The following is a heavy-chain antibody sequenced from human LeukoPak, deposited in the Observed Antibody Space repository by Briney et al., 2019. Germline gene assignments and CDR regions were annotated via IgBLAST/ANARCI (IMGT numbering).Heavy chain of an antibody. J-gene: IGHJ3*02. D-gene: IGHD3-10*01. CDR3: ARQRGSVGAFEI. CDR2: IHYSGST. V-gene: IGHV4-4*02. CDR1: GGSISSSNW. Sequence: PSGTLSLTCAVSGGSISSSNWWSWVRQPPGKGLEWIAYIHYSGSTDYNPSLKSRLTISVDTSKNQLSLKLTSMTAADTAVYYCARQRGSVGAFEIWGQGTMVTVSS.